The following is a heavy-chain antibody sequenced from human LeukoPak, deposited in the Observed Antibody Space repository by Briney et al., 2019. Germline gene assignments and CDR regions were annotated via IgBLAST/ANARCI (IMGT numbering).Heavy chain of an antibody. J-gene: IGHJ4*02. CDR1: GGSISSGGYS. D-gene: IGHD5-18*01. CDR2: IYHSGST. CDR3: ARNTAMADGVDY. Sequence: PSETLSLTCTVSGGSISSGGYSWSWIRQPPGKGLEWIGYIYHSGSTYYNPSLKSRVTISVDRSKNQFSLKLSSVTAADTAVYYCARNTAMADGVDYWGQGTLVTVSS. V-gene: IGHV4-30-2*01.